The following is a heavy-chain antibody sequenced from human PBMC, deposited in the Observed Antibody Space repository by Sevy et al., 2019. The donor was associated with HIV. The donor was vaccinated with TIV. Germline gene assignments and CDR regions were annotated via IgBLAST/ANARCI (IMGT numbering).Heavy chain of an antibody. CDR1: GFTFSSYE. V-gene: IGHV3-48*03. Sequence: GSLRLSCEASGFTFSSYEMNWVRQAPGKGLEWVSYISSSGNTIYYADSVKGRFTISRDNSKNMLYLQMNSLRPEDTALYSCAKHRDTLAAAAYLDHWGQGTLVTVSS. CDR3: AKHRDTLAAAAYLDH. J-gene: IGHJ4*02. CDR2: ISSSGNTI. D-gene: IGHD6-13*01.